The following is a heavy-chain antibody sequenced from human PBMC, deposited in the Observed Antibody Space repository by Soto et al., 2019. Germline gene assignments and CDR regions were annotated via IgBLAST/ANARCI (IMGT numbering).Heavy chain of an antibody. Sequence: GGSLRLSCAASGFTFSNAWMNWVRQAPGKGLEWVGRIKSKTDGGTTDYAAPVKGRFTISRDDSKNTLYLQMNSLKTEDTAVYYCTTFFVLLWFGENADYWGQGTLVTVSS. CDR1: GFTFSNAW. D-gene: IGHD3-10*01. CDR3: TTFFVLLWFGENADY. CDR2: IKSKTDGGTT. V-gene: IGHV3-15*07. J-gene: IGHJ4*02.